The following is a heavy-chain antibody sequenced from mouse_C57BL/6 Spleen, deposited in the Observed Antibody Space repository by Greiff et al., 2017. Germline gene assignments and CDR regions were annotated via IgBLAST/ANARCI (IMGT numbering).Heavy chain of an antibody. V-gene: IGHV5-4*01. Sequence: EVNLVESGGGLVKPGGSLKLSCAASGFTFSSYAMSWVRQTPEKRLEWVATISDGGSYTYYPDNVKGRFTISRDNAKNNLYLQMSHLKSEDTAMYYCAREPYAYWGQGTLVTVSA. D-gene: IGHD2-10*01. CDR3: AREPYAY. CDR1: GFTFSSYA. J-gene: IGHJ3*01. CDR2: ISDGGSYT.